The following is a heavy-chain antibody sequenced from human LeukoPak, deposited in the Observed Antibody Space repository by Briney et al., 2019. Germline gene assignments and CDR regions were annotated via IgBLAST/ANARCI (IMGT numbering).Heavy chain of an antibody. J-gene: IGHJ5*02. CDR2: IYYSGST. V-gene: IGHV4-30-4*01. D-gene: IGHD5-18*01. CDR3: ARDPSYGWFDP. CDR1: GGSISSGDYY. Sequence: SETLSLTCTVSGGSISSGDYYWSWIRQPPGKGLEWIGYIYYSGSTYYNPSLKSRVTISVDTSKNQFSLKLNSVTAADTAVYYCARDPSYGWFDPWGQGTLVTVSS.